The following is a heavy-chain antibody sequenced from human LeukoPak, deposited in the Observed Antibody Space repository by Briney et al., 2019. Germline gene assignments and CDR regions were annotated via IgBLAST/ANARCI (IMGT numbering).Heavy chain of an antibody. V-gene: IGHV4-39*01. D-gene: IGHD1-26*01. CDR1: GGSISSSSVY. CDR3: VRRTSGSYSDY. CDR2: ISYSGSTT. J-gene: IGHJ4*02. Sequence: SETLSLACTVCGGSISSSSVYWGWIRQPPGKGLEWIATISYSGSTTSYNPSLKSRVTISVDTSKNQFSLKLNSVTAADTAVYYCVRRTSGSYSDYWGQGALVTVSS.